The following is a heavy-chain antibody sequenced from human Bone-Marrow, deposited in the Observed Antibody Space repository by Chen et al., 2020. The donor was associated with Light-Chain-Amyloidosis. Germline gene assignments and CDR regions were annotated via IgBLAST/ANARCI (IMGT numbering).Heavy chain of an antibody. J-gene: IGHJ6*03. V-gene: IGHV3-21*06. D-gene: IGHD6-6*01. CDR3: ARDQVEYKFFYYMDV. CDR2: IDSSGTYI. CDR1: GFPFASYT. Sequence: EVLLVEEGGGLVKPGGSLRLPCAASGFPFASYTMNWVRQAPGKGLEWVSSIDSSGTYINYADSTRGRFSISRDNAKNSLYLQITSLRAEDTAVYYCARDQVEYKFFYYMDVWGKGTTVTVSS.